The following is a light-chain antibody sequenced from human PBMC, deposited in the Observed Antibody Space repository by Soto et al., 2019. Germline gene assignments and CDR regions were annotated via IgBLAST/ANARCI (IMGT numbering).Light chain of an antibody. CDR2: KSD. V-gene: IGLV1-47*01. CDR1: DSNIGSNS. CDR3: ATWDDGLSGVL. J-gene: IGLJ2*01. Sequence: QSVLTQPPSASGTPGQRVSITCSGSDSNIGSNSVHWYQQLHGMAPKLLVYKSDQRPSGVPDRFSGSKSVTSASLAISGLRAEDEDEYYCATWDDGLSGVLFGGGTKLTVL.